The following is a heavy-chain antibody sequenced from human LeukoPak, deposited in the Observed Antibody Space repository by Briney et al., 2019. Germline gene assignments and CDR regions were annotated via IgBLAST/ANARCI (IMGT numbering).Heavy chain of an antibody. CDR2: IYYSGST. J-gene: IGHJ3*02. CDR1: GGSISSSSYY. V-gene: IGHV4-39*01. Sequence: SETLSLTCTVSGGSISSSSYYWGWIRQPPGKGLEWIGSIYYSGSTYYNPSLKSRVTISVDTSKNQFSLKLSSVTAADTAVYYCASYYYDSSGYYSAFDIWGQGTMVTVSS. D-gene: IGHD3-22*01. CDR3: ASYYYDSSGYYSAFDI.